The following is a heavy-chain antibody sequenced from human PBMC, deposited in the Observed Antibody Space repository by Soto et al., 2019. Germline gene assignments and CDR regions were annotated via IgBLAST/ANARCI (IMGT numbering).Heavy chain of an antibody. V-gene: IGHV4-59*08. CDR1: GGSIGSDY. J-gene: IGHJ5*02. CDR3: AKKGGKYGIRTFDP. D-gene: IGHD1-1*01. Sequence: SETLSLTCTVSGGSIGSDYWSWLRQSPGKGLEWIGYIYYSGNTKYNPSLESRVTISIDASKNQVSLNLRSVTAADTAVYYCAKKGGKYGIRTFDPWGQGTLVTVSS. CDR2: IYYSGNT.